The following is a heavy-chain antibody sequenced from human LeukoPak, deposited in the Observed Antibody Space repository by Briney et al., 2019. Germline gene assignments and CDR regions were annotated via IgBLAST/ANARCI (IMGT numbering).Heavy chain of an antibody. J-gene: IGHJ5*02. Sequence: SVKVSCKASGGTFSSYAISWVRQAPGQGLEWMGGIIPIFGTANYAQKFQGRVTITADKSTSTAYMELSSLRSEDTAVYYCARSSSAEADYAETYWFDPWGQGTLVTVSS. V-gene: IGHV1-69*06. CDR1: GGTFSSYA. CDR2: IIPIFGTA. D-gene: IGHD4-17*01. CDR3: ARSSSAEADYAETYWFDP.